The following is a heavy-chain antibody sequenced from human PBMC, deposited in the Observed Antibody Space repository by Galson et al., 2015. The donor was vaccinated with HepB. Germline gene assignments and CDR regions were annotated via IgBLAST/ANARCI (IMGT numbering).Heavy chain of an antibody. CDR3: ARDVGDFYYYGMDV. CDR2: ISGSSSSI. Sequence: SLRLPCAASGFTFSSYSMHWVRQAPGKGLEWVSYISGSSSSIYYADSVKGRFAISRDNATQSLSLQMNSLRAEDTAVYYCARDVGDFYYYGMDVWGHGTTVTVSS. CDR1: GFTFSSYS. V-gene: IGHV3-48*04. J-gene: IGHJ6*02. D-gene: IGHD1-26*01.